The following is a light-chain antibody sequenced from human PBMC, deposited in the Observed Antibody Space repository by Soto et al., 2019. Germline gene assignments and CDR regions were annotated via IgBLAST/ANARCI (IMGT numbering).Light chain of an antibody. CDR2: EVS. V-gene: IGKV2D-29*02. J-gene: IGKJ5*01. CDR1: QSLLHITGETF. Sequence: DVVITHTPLSLSVAPVQPASISFKSSQSLLHITGETFLFWYLQKPGQSPQLLIYEVSTRVSGVPDRFSGSGSGTAFTLEISRVETDDVGIYYCMQSTQLPPTFGQGTRLANK. CDR3: MQSTQLPPT.